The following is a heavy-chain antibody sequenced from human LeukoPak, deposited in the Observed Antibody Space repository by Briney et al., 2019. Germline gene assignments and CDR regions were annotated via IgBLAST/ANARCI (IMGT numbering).Heavy chain of an antibody. CDR3: TVPAAVGFYFDY. CDR2: INHSGST. D-gene: IGHD2-2*01. J-gene: IGHJ4*02. Sequence: SETLSLTCAVYGGSFSGYYWSWIRQPPGKGLEWIGEINHSGSTSYNPSLKSRVTISVDTSKNQFSLKLSSVTAADTAVYYCTVPAAVGFYFDYWGQGTLVTVSS. CDR1: GGSFSGYY. V-gene: IGHV4-34*01.